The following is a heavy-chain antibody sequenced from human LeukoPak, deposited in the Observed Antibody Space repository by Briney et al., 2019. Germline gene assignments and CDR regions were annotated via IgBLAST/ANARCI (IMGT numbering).Heavy chain of an antibody. V-gene: IGHV1-24*01. CDR3: ATDRLVGPIGGMDV. D-gene: IGHD1-26*01. CDR1: GYTFTDYY. CDR2: FDPEDGET. Sequence: GASVKVSCKASGYTFTDYYMHWVRQAPGKGLEWMGGFDPEDGETIYAQKFQGRVTMTEDTSTDTDYMELSSLRSEDTAVYYCATDRLVGPIGGMDVWGKGTTVTVSS. J-gene: IGHJ6*04.